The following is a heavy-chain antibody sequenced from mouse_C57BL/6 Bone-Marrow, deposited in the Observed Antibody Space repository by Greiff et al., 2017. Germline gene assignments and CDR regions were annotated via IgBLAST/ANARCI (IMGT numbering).Heavy chain of an antibody. Sequence: VQLQQPGAELVKPGASVKLSCKASGYTFTSYWMQWVKQRPGQGLEWIGEIDPSDSYTNYNQKFKGKATLTVDTSSSTAYMQLSSLTSEDSAVYYCARWAYGGFADWGQGTLVTVSA. CDR2: IDPSDSYT. J-gene: IGHJ3*01. V-gene: IGHV1-50*01. CDR1: GYTFTSYW. D-gene: IGHD1-1*02. CDR3: ARWAYGGFAD.